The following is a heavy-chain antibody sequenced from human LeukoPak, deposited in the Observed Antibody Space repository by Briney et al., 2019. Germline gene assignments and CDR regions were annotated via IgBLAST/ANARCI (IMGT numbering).Heavy chain of an antibody. CDR3: ARDTNTIFVTYFDY. V-gene: IGHV1-3*01. D-gene: IGHD3-3*01. CDR1: GYTSTSYA. CDR2: INAGNGST. Sequence: ASVKVSCKASGYTSTSYAMHWVRQAPGQRLEWMGWINAGNGSTKYSQKFQGRVTITRDTSASTAYMELSSLRSEDTAVYYCARDTNTIFVTYFDYWGQGTLVTVSS. J-gene: IGHJ4*02.